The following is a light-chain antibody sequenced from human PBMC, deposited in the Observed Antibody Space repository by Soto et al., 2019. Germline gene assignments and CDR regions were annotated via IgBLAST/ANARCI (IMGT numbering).Light chain of an antibody. CDR1: SSDVGAYDF. V-gene: IGLV2-14*03. CDR2: DVT. J-gene: IGLJ3*02. CDR3: SSYTTRSTWV. Sequence: QSVLTQPASLSGSPGQSITISCAGTSSDVGAYDFVSWYQHHPGKAPKLVIYDVTNRPSGVSNRFSGSKSGNTASLTISGLQDEDEADYYCSSYTTRSTWVFGGGTKVTVL.